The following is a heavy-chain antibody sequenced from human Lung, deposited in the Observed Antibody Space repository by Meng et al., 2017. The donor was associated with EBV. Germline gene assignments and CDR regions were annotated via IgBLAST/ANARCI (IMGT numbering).Heavy chain of an antibody. CDR3: ARNYYFDY. CDR1: GGTINSGDYY. V-gene: IGHV4-30-4*01. CDR2: IYYTGST. J-gene: IGHJ4*02. Sequence: VRWQVSGPGLAKPFPITSPTCTVPGGTINSGDYYWSWTRQPPGKGLEWIGYIYYTGSTYYNPSLKSRVTISMDTSKNQFSLRLSSVTAADTAVYYCARNYYFDYWGQGTLVTVSS.